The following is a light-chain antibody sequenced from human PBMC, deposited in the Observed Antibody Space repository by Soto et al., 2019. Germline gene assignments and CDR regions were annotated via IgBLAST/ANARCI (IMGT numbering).Light chain of an antibody. Sequence: DIVMTQSPDSLAVSLGERATINCKSSQSVLYSPNNKNYLAWYQQTPGQPPKLLIYWASTRESGVPDRFSGSGSGTDFTLTISSLQAEDVAVYYCQQYYNTPLTFGGGTKVEIK. CDR2: WAS. J-gene: IGKJ4*01. CDR1: QSVLYSPNNKNY. V-gene: IGKV4-1*01. CDR3: QQYYNTPLT.